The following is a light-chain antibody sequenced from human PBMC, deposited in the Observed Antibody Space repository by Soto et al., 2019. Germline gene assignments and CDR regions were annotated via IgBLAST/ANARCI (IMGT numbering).Light chain of an antibody. CDR3: QQSYSTRVT. CDR2: AAS. Sequence: DIQMTQSPSTLSGSVGDRVTITCRASQTISTWMAWYQQKPGKAPKLLIYAASSLQSGVPSRFSGSGSGTDFTLTISSLQPEDFATYYCQQSYSTRVTFGQGTKVDIK. CDR1: QTISTW. V-gene: IGKV1-39*01. J-gene: IGKJ1*01.